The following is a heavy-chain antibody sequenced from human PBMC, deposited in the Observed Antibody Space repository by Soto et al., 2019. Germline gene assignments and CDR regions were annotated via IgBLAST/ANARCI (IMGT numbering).Heavy chain of an antibody. CDR2: INQDGRGA. Sequence: GGSLRLSCVASGFSFMGSSMGWVRQAPGKGLEWVGNINQDGRGAHFVDSVKGRFTISRDNAKNSVYLQMNSLRAEDSAVYYCARYSRGSGRLFFDFWGQGTLVTVSS. D-gene: IGHD6-25*01. J-gene: IGHJ4*02. CDR1: GFSFMGSS. V-gene: IGHV3-7*03. CDR3: ARYSRGSGRLFFDF.